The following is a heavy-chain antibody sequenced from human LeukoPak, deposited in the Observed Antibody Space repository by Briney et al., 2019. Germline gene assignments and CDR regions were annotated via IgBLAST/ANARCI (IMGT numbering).Heavy chain of an antibody. D-gene: IGHD5-12*01. CDR3: ARSRWISSLDY. Sequence: GGSLRLSCAASGFTFSDYYMSWIRQAPGKGLEWVSYISSSGSTIYHADSVTGRFTIPRDNAKTSLYLQMNSLRAEDTAVYYCARSRWISSLDYWGQGTLVTVSS. CDR1: GFTFSDYY. CDR2: ISSSGSTI. V-gene: IGHV3-11*01. J-gene: IGHJ4*02.